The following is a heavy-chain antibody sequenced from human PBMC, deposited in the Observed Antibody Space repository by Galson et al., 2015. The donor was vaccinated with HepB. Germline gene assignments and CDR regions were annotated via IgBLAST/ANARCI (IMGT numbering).Heavy chain of an antibody. Sequence: SLRLSCAASGFTFSSYAMSWVRQAPGKGLEWVSAISGSGGSTYYADSVKGRFTISRDNSKNTLYLQMNSLRAEDTAVYYCARNPNAAYYYDSSGGYFDYWGQGTLVTVSS. J-gene: IGHJ4*02. D-gene: IGHD3-22*01. V-gene: IGHV3-23*01. CDR3: ARNPNAAYYYDSSGGYFDY. CDR1: GFTFSSYA. CDR2: ISGSGGST.